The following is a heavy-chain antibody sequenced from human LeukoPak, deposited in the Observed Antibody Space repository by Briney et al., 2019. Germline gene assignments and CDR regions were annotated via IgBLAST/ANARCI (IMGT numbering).Heavy chain of an antibody. J-gene: IGHJ4*02. V-gene: IGHV4-39*01. D-gene: IGHD3-22*01. CDR3: ASQGVVVDDFDY. CDR1: GGSISSSSYY. CDR2: IYYSGST. Sequence: SETLSLTCTVSGGSISSSSYYWGWIRQPPGKGLEWIGIIYYSGSTYSNPSLKSRVTISVDTSKNQFSLKLSSVTAADTAVYYCASQGVVVDDFDYWGQGTLVTVSS.